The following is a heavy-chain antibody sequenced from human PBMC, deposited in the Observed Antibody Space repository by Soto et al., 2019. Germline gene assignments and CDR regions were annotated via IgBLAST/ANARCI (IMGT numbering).Heavy chain of an antibody. V-gene: IGHV3-48*02. CDR3: ARDLPPMDV. J-gene: IGHJ6*02. CDR2: ISSSSSTI. CDR1: GFTFWRYS. Sequence: VRPLRLSCAASGFTFWRYSIGWVRQAPGKGLEWVSYISSSSSTIYYADSVKGRFTISRDNAKNSLYLQMNSLRDEDTAVYYCARDLPPMDVWGQGTTVTVSS.